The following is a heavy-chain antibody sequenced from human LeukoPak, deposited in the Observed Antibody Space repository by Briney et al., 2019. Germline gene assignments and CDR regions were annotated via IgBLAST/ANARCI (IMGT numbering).Heavy chain of an antibody. D-gene: IGHD1-20*01. Sequence: GGSLRLSCAASGFTFSSYSMNWVRQAPGKGLEWVSSISSSSSYIYYADSVKGRFTISRDNAKNSLYLQMNSLRAEDTAVYYCARDAGNWNPYYFDYWGQGTLVTASS. CDR2: ISSSSSYI. V-gene: IGHV3-21*01. CDR3: ARDAGNWNPYYFDY. CDR1: GFTFSSYS. J-gene: IGHJ4*02.